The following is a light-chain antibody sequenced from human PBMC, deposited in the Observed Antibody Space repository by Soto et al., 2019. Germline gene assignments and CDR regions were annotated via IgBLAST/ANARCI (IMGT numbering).Light chain of an antibody. Sequence: DIQMTRSPSSLSASVGDRVTITCQASQDISNYLNWYQQKPGKAPKLLIYDASNLETGVPSRFSGSGSGTDFTFSISSLQPEDIATYYCQQYDNLPVTFGGGTKVDIK. CDR1: QDISNY. CDR2: DAS. J-gene: IGKJ4*01. CDR3: QQYDNLPVT. V-gene: IGKV1-33*01.